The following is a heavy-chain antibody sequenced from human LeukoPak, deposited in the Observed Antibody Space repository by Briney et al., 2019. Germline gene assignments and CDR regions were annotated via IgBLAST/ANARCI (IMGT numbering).Heavy chain of an antibody. Sequence: QSGGSLRLSCAASGFTFSSYWMNWARQAPGKGLEWVASINHNGNVDYYVDSVKGRFTISRDNAKNSLYLQMSILRAEDTAVYFCARGGGLDVWGQGATVTVSS. V-gene: IGHV3-7*03. J-gene: IGHJ6*02. CDR2: INHNGNVD. D-gene: IGHD3-16*01. CDR3: ARGGGLDV. CDR1: GFTFSSYW.